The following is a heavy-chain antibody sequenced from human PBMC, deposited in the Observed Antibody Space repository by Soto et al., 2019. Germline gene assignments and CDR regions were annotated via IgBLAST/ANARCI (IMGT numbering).Heavy chain of an antibody. Sequence: QVQLEQSGAEVKKPGSSVKVSCKASGGTFRPAAISWVRQAPGQGLEWLGGIMPVFRTPDYAQKFQGRATITADESTNTAYMELSGLRSDDPAVYYCARDNDRPQLGGNYYYILDVWGQGTTITVSS. D-gene: IGHD2-8*01. CDR1: GGTFRPAA. CDR2: IMPVFRTP. CDR3: ARDNDRPQLGGNYYYILDV. J-gene: IGHJ6*02. V-gene: IGHV1-69*12.